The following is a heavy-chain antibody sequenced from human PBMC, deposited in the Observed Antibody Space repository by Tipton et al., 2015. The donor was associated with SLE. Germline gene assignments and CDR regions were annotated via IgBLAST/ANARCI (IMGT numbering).Heavy chain of an antibody. Sequence: TLSLTCAVSGGSIISSSWWSWVRQPPGKGLEWIGYIYYSGSTNYNPSLKSRVTISVDTSKNQFSLKLSSVTAADTAVYYCARGHRIVGANRWFDPWGQGTLVTVSS. J-gene: IGHJ5*02. D-gene: IGHD1-26*01. CDR1: GGSIISSSW. V-gene: IGHV4-4*02. CDR3: ARGHRIVGANRWFDP. CDR2: IYYSGST.